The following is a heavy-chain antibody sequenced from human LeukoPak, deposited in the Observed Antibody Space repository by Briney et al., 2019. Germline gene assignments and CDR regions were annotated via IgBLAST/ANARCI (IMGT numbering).Heavy chain of an antibody. CDR3: ARDRDYFDY. J-gene: IGHJ4*02. V-gene: IGHV1-69*05. CDR2: IIPIFGTA. CDR1: GYTFTSYY. Sequence: GASVKVSCKASGYTFTSYYMHWVRQAPGQGLEWMGGIIPIFGTANYAQKFQGRVTITTDESTSTAYMELSSLRSEDTAVYYCARDRDYFDYWGQGTLVIVSS. D-gene: IGHD3-10*01.